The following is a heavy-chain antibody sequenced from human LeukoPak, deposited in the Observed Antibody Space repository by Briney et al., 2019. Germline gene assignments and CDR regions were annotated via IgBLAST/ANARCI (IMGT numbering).Heavy chain of an antibody. CDR1: GGSFSGYY. V-gene: IGHV4-34*01. J-gene: IGHJ6*03. CDR2: INHSGST. CDR3: ASGALRSYYYYYYMDV. Sequence: ETLSLTCAVYGGSFSGYYWSWIRQPPGKGLEWIGEINHSGSTNYNPSLKSRVTISLDTSKNQFSLKLSSVTAADTAVYYCASGALRSYYYYYYMDVWGKGTTVTISS.